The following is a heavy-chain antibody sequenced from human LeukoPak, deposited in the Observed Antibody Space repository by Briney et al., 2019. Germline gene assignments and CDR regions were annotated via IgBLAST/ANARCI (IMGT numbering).Heavy chain of an antibody. J-gene: IGHJ4*02. CDR1: GFTFSNSV. CDR3: AREGGSISSSLYFDY. Sequence: GGSLRLSCVASGFTFSNSVTTWVRQAPGKGLEWVAIIWYDGSKKYYGDSVKGRFTISRDKSKNTVDLQMDSLRDEDTAVYYCAREGGSISSSLYFDYWGQGTLVIVSS. V-gene: IGHV3-33*08. D-gene: IGHD6-6*01. CDR2: IWYDGSKK.